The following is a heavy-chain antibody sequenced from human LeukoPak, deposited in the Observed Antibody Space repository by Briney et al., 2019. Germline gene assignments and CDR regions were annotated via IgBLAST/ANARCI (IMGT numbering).Heavy chain of an antibody. CDR2: ISSSSSYI. CDR1: GFTFSSYS. CDR3: ARAPPSLVPAASDWYFDL. J-gene: IGHJ2*01. V-gene: IGHV3-21*01. Sequence: PGGSLRLSCAASGFTFSSYSMNWVRQAPGKGLEWVSSISSSSSYIYYADSVKGRFTISRDNAKNSLYLQMNSLRAEDTAVYYCARAPPSLVPAASDWYFDLWGRGTLVTVSS. D-gene: IGHD2-2*01.